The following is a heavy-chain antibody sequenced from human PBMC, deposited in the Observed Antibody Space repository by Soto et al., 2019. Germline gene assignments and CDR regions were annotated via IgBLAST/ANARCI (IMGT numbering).Heavy chain of an antibody. CDR2: IVVMSNAA. J-gene: IGHJ4*02. CDR1: GSTFKNFA. V-gene: IGHV1-69*06. Sequence: LLQSGAEGKEPGSSVRLSCQVSGSTFKNFAFSWVRQAPGQGPEWLGGIVVMSNAADYSQRFQDRVMITEDTSTSTLYMELGSLTCDDTAVYYCARAIKRWEVNYYFDYWGQGTLVTVSS. D-gene: IGHD1-26*01. CDR3: ARAIKRWEVNYYFDY.